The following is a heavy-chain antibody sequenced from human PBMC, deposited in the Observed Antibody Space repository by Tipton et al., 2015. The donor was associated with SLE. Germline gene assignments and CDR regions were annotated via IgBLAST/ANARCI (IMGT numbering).Heavy chain of an antibody. Sequence: LRLSCTVSGGSISSSSYYWGWIRQPPGKGLEWIGSIYYSGSTYYNPSLKSRVTIYVDTSKNQFSLKLSSGTAADTAVYYCAGYTSGWYNGPDYWGQGTLVTVSS. V-gene: IGHV4-39*01. CDR1: GGSISSSSYY. J-gene: IGHJ4*02. CDR3: AGYTSGWYNGPDY. D-gene: IGHD6-19*01. CDR2: IYYSGST.